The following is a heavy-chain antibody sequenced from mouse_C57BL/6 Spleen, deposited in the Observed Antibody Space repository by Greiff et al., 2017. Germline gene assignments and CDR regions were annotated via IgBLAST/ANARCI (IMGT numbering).Heavy chain of an antibody. CDR1: GYSITSGYD. Sequence: EVKLQESGPGMVKPSQSLSLTCTVTGYSITSGYDWHWIRHFPGNKLEWMGYISYSGSTNYNPSLKSRISITHDTSKNHFFLKLNSVTTEDTATYYCARGGDVYYGNPWFAYWGQGTLVTVSA. D-gene: IGHD2-1*01. V-gene: IGHV3-1*01. CDR2: ISYSGST. J-gene: IGHJ3*01. CDR3: ARGGDVYYGNPWFAY.